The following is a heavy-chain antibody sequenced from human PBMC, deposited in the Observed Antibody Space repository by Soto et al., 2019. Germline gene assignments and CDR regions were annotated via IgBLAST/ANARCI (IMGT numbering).Heavy chain of an antibody. CDR1: GGSISGHY. CDR2: IFYSGGT. J-gene: IGHJ5*02. Sequence: PSETLSLTCTVSGGSISGHYWGWIRQPPGKAPEWIGQIFYSGGTNYNPSLAGRVTMSVDTSKNQFSLRLSSMTAADTAVYYCARPAGTFDPWGKAPLVSVSS. V-gene: IGHV4-59*11. CDR3: ARPAGTFDP. D-gene: IGHD1-7*01.